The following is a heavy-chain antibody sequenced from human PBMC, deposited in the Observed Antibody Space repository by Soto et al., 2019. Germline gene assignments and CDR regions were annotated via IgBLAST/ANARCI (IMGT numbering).Heavy chain of an antibody. CDR3: ARGSYDSSGFDY. CDR1: GGSISSGDYY. J-gene: IGHJ4*02. Sequence: SETLSLTCTVSGGSISSGDYYWSWIRQPPGKGLEWIGYIYYSRSTYYNPSLKSRVTISVDTSKNQFSLKLSSVTAADTAVYYCARGSYDSSGFDYWGQGTLVTVSS. V-gene: IGHV4-30-4*01. D-gene: IGHD3-22*01. CDR2: IYYSRST.